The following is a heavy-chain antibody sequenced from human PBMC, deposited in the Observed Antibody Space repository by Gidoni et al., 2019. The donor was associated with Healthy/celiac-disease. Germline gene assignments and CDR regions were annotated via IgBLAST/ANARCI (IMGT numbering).Heavy chain of an antibody. D-gene: IGHD3-3*01. CDR3: ARSERFLEWLSNRRYYYYMDV. J-gene: IGHJ6*03. CDR2: IYTSGST. CDR1: GGSISSYY. V-gene: IGHV4-4*07. Sequence: QVQLQESGPGLVKPSETLSLTCTVSGGSISSYYWSWIRQPAGKGLEWIGRIYTSGSTNYNPSLKSRVTMSVDTSKNQFSLKLSSVTAADTAVYYCARSERFLEWLSNRRYYYYMDVWGKGTTVTVSS.